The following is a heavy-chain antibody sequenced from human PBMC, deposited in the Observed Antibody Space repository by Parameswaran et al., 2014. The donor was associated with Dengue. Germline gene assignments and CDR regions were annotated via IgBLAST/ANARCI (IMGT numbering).Heavy chain of an antibody. J-gene: IGHJ4*02. CDR1: GFTFDDYA. CDR2: ISWSSGSI. Sequence: GGSLRLSCAASGFTFDDYAMHWVRQAPGKGLEWVSGISWSSGSIGYADSVKGRFTISRDNAKNSLYLQMNSLRAEDTALYYCAKDNWGDTPYYFDYWGQGTLVTVSS. D-gene: IGHD7-27*01. V-gene: IGHV3-9*01. CDR3: AKDNWGDTPYYFDY.